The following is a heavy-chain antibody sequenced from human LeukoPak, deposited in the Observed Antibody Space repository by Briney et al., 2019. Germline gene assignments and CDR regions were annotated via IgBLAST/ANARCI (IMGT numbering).Heavy chain of an antibody. V-gene: IGHV3-7*01. Sequence: GGSLRLSCAASGFTFSSYWMSWVRQAPGKGLEWVANIKQDGSEKYYVDSVKGRFTISRDNAKNSLYLQMNSLRAEDTAVYYCAKGYSGYDWSLVDYWGQGTPVTVSS. J-gene: IGHJ4*02. CDR2: IKQDGSEK. CDR3: AKGYSGYDWSLVDY. D-gene: IGHD5-12*01. CDR1: GFTFSSYW.